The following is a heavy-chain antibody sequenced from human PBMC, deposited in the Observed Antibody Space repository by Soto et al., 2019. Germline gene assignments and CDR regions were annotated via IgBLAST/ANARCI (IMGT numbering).Heavy chain of an antibody. CDR2: IKQDGSEK. J-gene: IGHJ4*02. CDR3: TKSYGSEDSPPR. Sequence: APGRGLEWVANIKQDGSEKYYVDSVKGRFVISRDNAENSLFLQMDSLRAEDTAVYYCTKSYGSEDSPPRWGQGTLVTVSS. V-gene: IGHV3-7*02. D-gene: IGHD3-10*01.